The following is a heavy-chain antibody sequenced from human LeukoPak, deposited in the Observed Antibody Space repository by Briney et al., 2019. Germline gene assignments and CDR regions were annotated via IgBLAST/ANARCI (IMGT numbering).Heavy chain of an antibody. V-gene: IGHV1-2*02. CDR3: ARDLGYCSSTSCFPFDY. CDR2: INPNSGGT. D-gene: IGHD2-2*01. J-gene: IGHJ4*02. CDR1: GYTFTGYY. Sequence: ASVTVSYKASGYTFTGYYMHWVRQAPGQGLEWMGWINPNSGGTNYAQKFQGRVTMTRDTSISTAYMELSRLRSDDTAVYYCARDLGYCSSTSCFPFDYWGQGTLVTVSS.